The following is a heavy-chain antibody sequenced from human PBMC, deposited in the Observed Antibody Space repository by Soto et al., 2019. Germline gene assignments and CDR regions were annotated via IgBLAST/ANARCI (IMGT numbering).Heavy chain of an antibody. D-gene: IGHD3-16*01. V-gene: IGHV1-2*02. CDR1: GYTFTGYY. J-gene: IGHJ5*02. CDR2: INPNSGGT. Sequence: QVQLVQSGAEVKKPGASVKVSCKASGYTFTGYYMHWVRQAPGQGLEWMGWINPNSGGTNYAQKFQGRVTGTRETSIGTAYVGRRGRGSDATAVYYWGREGAPWGQGPLVTASP. CDR3: GREGAP.